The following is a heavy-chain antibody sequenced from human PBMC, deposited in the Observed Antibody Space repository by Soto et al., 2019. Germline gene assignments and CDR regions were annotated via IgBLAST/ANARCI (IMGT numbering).Heavy chain of an antibody. CDR3: ATQRWEQPKRFDP. V-gene: IGHV4-39*01. J-gene: IGHJ5*02. CDR2: IYHSGTT. CDR1: GGSVTSNFYY. Sequence: QLQLQESGPGLVKPSETLSLTCTLSGGSVTSNFYYWGWIRQPPGKGPEWIGSIYHSGTTFYNPSLRSRATISIDTSKNQFSLNVGSVTAADTAVYYCATQRWEQPKRFDPWGQGTLVIVSS. D-gene: IGHD1-26*01.